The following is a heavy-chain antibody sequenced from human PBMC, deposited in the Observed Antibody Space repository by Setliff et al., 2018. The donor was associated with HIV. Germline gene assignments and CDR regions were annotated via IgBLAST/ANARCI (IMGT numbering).Heavy chain of an antibody. CDR3: ARGIVTLGGTLNWFDP. CDR1: GGFISNHY. D-gene: IGHD2-21*02. J-gene: IGHJ5*02. Sequence: SETLSLTCTISGGFISNHYWNWIRQPPGKGLEWIGSTHYSGSSYYSPSLKSRVTISLDTSKNQFSLKLSSVTAADTAVYYCARGIVTLGGTLNWFDPWG. CDR2: THYSGSS. V-gene: IGHV4-59*11.